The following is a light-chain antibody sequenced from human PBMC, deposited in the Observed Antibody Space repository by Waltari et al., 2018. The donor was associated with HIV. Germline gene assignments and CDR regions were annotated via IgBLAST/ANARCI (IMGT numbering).Light chain of an antibody. V-gene: IGKV3-20*01. CDR1: ESVSTRY. J-gene: IGKJ4*01. CDR3: QQYGNPPIT. Sequence: VLTQSPGFVSLSPGERATLPCRASESVSTRYVAWYHEKPGQPPRLLIYGAYSRATGVPDRFRGSGSGRDFTLTINSLESDDFGVYHCQQYGNPPITFGGGTTVEI. CDR2: GAY.